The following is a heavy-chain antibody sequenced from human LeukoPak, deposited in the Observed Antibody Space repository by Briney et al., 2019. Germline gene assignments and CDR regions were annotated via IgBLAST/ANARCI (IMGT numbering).Heavy chain of an antibody. V-gene: IGHV4-34*01. D-gene: IGHD6-19*01. Sequence: SETLSLTCAVYGGSFSGYYWSWIRQPAGKGLEWIGEIDQSGDNNYNPPLKSRVTISVDTSKNQDSVMLSSVTAAETAVCYCARGGTWQWLTHYYHYMDGRGKATTVTVPS. CDR2: IDQSGDN. CDR3: ARGGTWQWLTHYYHYMDG. CDR1: GGSFSGYY. J-gene: IGHJ6*03.